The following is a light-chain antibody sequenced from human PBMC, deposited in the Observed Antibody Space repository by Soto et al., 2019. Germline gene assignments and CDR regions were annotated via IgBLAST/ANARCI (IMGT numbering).Light chain of an antibody. Sequence: DIVLQQSPGTLSLSPGESATLSCRASQSVRSGYLAWYQQKPGQAPRLLIYGASSRASGIRDSFSGSVSGTDFTLTISRLEPEDFAVYYCQQYATSPSTFGQGTKLEIK. CDR2: GAS. V-gene: IGKV3-20*01. J-gene: IGKJ2*01. CDR3: QQYATSPST. CDR1: QSVRSGY.